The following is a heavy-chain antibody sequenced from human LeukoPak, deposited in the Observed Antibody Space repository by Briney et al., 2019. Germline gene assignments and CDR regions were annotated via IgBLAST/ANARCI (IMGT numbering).Heavy chain of an antibody. Sequence: PSETLSLTCTVPGGSISSYYWSWIRQPPGKGLEWIGYIYYSGSTNCNPSLKSRVTISVDTSKNQFSLKLSSVTAADTAVYYCAREFPAATFDYWGQGTLVTVSS. V-gene: IGHV4-59*01. D-gene: IGHD2-2*01. J-gene: IGHJ4*02. CDR3: AREFPAATFDY. CDR1: GGSISSYY. CDR2: IYYSGST.